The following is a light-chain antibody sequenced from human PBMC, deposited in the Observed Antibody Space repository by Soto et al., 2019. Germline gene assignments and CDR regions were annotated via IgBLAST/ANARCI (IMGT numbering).Light chain of an antibody. J-gene: IGKJ5*01. V-gene: IGKV1-39*01. CDR3: QQSYGTPNT. Sequence: IQMPQSPSSLSASVGDRVTITCRASQSISSYLNCYQQKPEKAPNLLIYVASSLQSEVPSRFSGSGSGTDFTLTITSLQPEDFATYYCQQSYGTPNTFGQGTRLEIK. CDR2: VAS. CDR1: QSISSY.